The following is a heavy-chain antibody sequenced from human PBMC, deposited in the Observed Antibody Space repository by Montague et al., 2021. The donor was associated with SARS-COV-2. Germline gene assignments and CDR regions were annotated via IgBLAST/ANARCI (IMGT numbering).Heavy chain of an antibody. CDR2: IYDSGST. V-gene: IGHV4-39*02. D-gene: IGHD5-12*01. Sequence: SETLSLTCTVSGGSISSNNYYWDWIRQPPGKGLEWIGSIYDSGSTYYNSSLKSRVTISVDTSKNHSSLKLNSVTAADTAVYYCARRGRKLLPVATTIGGFDIWGQGTMVTVSS. CDR1: GGSISSNNYY. CDR3: ARRGRKLLPVATTIGGFDI. J-gene: IGHJ3*02.